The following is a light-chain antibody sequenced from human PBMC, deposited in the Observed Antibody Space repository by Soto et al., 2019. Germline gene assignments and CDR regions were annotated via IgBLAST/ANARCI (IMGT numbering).Light chain of an antibody. J-gene: IGLJ1*01. CDR1: SSDVGGYNY. Sequence: QSVLTQPPSASGSPGQSFTISCTGTSSDVGGYNYVSWYQQHTGKAPKLVIYEVTKRPSGVPDRFSRSKSGNTASLTVSGLQAEDEADYYRSSFTGASTIFGNGTKVTVL. CDR3: SSFTGASTI. CDR2: EVT. V-gene: IGLV2-8*01.